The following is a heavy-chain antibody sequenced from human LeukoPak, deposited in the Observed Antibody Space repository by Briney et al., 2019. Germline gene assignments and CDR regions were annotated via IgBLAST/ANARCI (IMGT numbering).Heavy chain of an antibody. CDR1: GYSFTSYW. Sequence: RPGESLKISCKGSGYSFTSYWIGWVRQMPGKGLEWMGIIYPGDSDTRYSPSLQGQVTISVDTSIGTAYLQWSSLKASDTAIYYCARQNDFRLDYWGQGPRVAVSS. CDR3: ARQNDFRLDY. D-gene: IGHD3-3*01. J-gene: IGHJ4*02. V-gene: IGHV5-51*01. CDR2: IYPGDSDT.